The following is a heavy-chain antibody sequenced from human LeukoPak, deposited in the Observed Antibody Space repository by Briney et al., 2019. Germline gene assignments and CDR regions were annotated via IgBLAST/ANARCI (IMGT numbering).Heavy chain of an antibody. D-gene: IGHD5-12*01. CDR2: IYYSGGT. CDR1: GGSISSYY. J-gene: IGHJ4*02. Sequence: PSETLSLTCTVSGGSISSYYWNWIRQPPGKGLEWIGYIYYSGGTDYNPSLKSRVTISEDTSKNQFSLKLSSVTAADTAVYYCARGRLPPDYWGQGTLVTVSS. CDR3: ARGRLPPDY. V-gene: IGHV4-59*01.